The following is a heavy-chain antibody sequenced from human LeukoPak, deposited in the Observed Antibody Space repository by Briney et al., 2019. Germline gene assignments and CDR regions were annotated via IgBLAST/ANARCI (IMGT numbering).Heavy chain of an antibody. D-gene: IGHD3-22*01. CDR3: ARVDDSSGYLDY. J-gene: IGHJ4*02. CDR1: GGSISSHY. CDR2: IYYSGST. Sequence: PSETLSLTCTVSGGSISSHYWSWIRQPPGKGLEWIGYIYYSGSTNYNPSLKSRVTISVDTSKNQFSLKLSSVTAADTAVYYCARVDDSSGYLDYWGQGTLVTVSS. V-gene: IGHV4-59*11.